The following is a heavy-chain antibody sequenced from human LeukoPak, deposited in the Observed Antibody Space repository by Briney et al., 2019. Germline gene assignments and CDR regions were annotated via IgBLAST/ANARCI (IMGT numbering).Heavy chain of an antibody. V-gene: IGHV3-20*04. D-gene: IGHD6-13*01. CDR3: ARAGYSSSWYSLLDY. CDR1: GFTFDDYG. Sequence: GGSLRLSCAASGFTFDDYGMSWVRQAPGKGLEWVSGINWNGGSTGYADSVKGRFTISRDKTKNSLYLQMNSLRAEDTALYYCARAGYSSSWYSLLDYWGQGTLVTVSS. J-gene: IGHJ4*02. CDR2: INWNGGST.